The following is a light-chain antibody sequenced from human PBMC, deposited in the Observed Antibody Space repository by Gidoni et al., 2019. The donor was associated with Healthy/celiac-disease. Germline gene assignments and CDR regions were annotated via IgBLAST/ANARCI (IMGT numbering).Light chain of an antibody. Sequence: VLTQSPGTLSLSPGERATLSCRASQSVSSSYLAWYQQKPGQAPRLLIYGASSRATGIPDRCSGSGAGTDFTLTISRLEPEDLAVYYCQQYGSSPVTFGGGTKVEIK. CDR3: QQYGSSPVT. CDR1: QSVSSSY. V-gene: IGKV3-20*01. J-gene: IGKJ4*01. CDR2: GAS.